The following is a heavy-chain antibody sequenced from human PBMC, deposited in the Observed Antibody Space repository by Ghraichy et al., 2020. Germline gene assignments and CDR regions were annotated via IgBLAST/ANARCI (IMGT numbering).Heavy chain of an antibody. J-gene: IGHJ4*02. D-gene: IGHD6-13*01. CDR2: INHSGST. CDR3: ARGRKSSQQLVPLPFDY. V-gene: IGHV4-34*01. CDR1: NAPFKSYY. Sequence: SETLSLTCAVYNAPFKSYYWSWIRQPPGKGLEWIGEINHSGSTNYNPSLKSRVTILVDTPKDQFSLRLSSVTAADTAVYYCARGRKSSQQLVPLPFDYWGQGTLVTVSS.